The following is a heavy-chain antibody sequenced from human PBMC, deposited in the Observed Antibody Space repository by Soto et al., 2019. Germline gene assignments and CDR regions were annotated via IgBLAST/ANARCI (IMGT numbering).Heavy chain of an antibody. CDR3: AREGSAAAGPRWFDP. CDR2: ISAYNGNT. J-gene: IGHJ5*02. D-gene: IGHD6-13*01. V-gene: IGHV1-18*01. CDR1: GYTFTSYG. Sequence: ASVKVSCKASGYTFTSYGISWVRQAPGQGLEWMGWISAYNGNTNYAQKLQGRVTMTTDTSTSTAYMELSSLRSEDTAVYYCAREGSAAAGPRWFDPWGQGTLVTVSS.